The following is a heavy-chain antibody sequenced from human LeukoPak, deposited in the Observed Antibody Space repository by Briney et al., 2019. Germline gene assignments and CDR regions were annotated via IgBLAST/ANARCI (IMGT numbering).Heavy chain of an antibody. V-gene: IGHV5-51*01. J-gene: IGHJ5*02. CDR3: ARHGIAARLWFDP. D-gene: IGHD6-6*01. CDR2: IYPGDSDT. CDR1: GYSFTSYW. Sequence: GESLKISCKGSGYSFTSYWIGWVRQMPGKGLEWMGIIYPGDSDTRYSPSFQGRVTISADKSISTAYLQWSSLKASDTAMYYCARHGIAARLWFDPWGQGTLVTVSS.